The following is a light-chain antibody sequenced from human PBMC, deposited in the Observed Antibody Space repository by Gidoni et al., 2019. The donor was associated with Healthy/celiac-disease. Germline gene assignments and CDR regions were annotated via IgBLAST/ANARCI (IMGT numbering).Light chain of an antibody. J-gene: IGKJ4*01. CDR3: QQYDNLPALT. CDR1: QDISNY. V-gene: IGKV1-33*01. CDR2: DAS. Sequence: DIQMTQSPSSLSASVGDRVTITCQASQDISNYLNWYQQKPGKAPKLLIYDASNVETGVPSRFSGSGSGTDFTFTISSLQPEDIATYYCQQYDNLPALTFXGXTKVEIK.